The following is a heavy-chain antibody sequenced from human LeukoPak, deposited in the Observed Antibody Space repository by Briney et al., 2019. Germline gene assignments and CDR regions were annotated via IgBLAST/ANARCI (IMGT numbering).Heavy chain of an antibody. CDR3: AKLPTGFPNWFDP. V-gene: IGHV4-39*01. CDR1: GGSVISGHYC. J-gene: IGHJ5*02. D-gene: IGHD3-10*01. CDR2: VHFNGQT. Sequence: SETLSLTCTVPGGSVISGHYCWGWVRQPPGKGLQWIASVHFNGQTYSNPSLSGRVTMSIDTSKNQFSLKVTSLTAADTAVYYCAKLPTGFPNWFDPWGQGTLVTVSS.